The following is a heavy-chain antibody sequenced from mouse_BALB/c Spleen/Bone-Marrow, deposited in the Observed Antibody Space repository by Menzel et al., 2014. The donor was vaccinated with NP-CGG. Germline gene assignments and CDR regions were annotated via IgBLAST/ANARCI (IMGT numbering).Heavy chain of an antibody. CDR1: GFNIKDYY. J-gene: IGHJ1*01. D-gene: IGHD1-1*01. CDR2: IDPGNGNT. V-gene: IGHV14-1*02. Sequence: EVQLQQSGAELVRPGALVKLSCKASGFNIKDYYMHWVKQRPEQGLEWIGWIDPGNGNTIYDPKFQGKASITADTSSNTAYLQLSSLTSEDTAVYYCASGYYGSSPYWYFDVWGAGTTVTVSS. CDR3: ASGYYGSSPYWYFDV.